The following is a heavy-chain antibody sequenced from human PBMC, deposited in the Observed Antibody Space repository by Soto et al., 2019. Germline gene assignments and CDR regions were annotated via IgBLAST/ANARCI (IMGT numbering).Heavy chain of an antibody. Sequence: EVQLLDSGGGLVQPGGSLRLSCAASGFRFSNYAMSWVRQAPAKGLEWVSAISGSGDSTYYAESVKGRFTVSRDKSKNTLYLQMNSLRVEDTAVCYCAKSGEQQLLTNFDFWGQGTLVTVSS. CDR1: GFRFSNYA. CDR2: ISGSGDST. J-gene: IGHJ4*02. CDR3: AKSGEQQLLTNFDF. V-gene: IGHV3-23*01. D-gene: IGHD6-13*01.